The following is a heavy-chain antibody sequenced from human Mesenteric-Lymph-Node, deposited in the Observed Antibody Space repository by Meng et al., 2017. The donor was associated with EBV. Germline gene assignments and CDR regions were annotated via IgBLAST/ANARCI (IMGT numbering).Heavy chain of an antibody. V-gene: IGHV4-4*03. Sequence: QGPLHDSGPGPGKLPGTLSLPCAVSGGPISRSNCWSWVRQPPGKGLEWIGEIYHSGSTNYNPSLKSRVTISVDKSKNQFSLKLSSVPAADTAVYYCARLPPTTGYGTARSYWGQGTLVTVSS. CDR1: GGPISRSNC. D-gene: IGHD6-13*01. CDR3: ARLPPTTGYGTARSY. CDR2: IYHSGST. J-gene: IGHJ4*02.